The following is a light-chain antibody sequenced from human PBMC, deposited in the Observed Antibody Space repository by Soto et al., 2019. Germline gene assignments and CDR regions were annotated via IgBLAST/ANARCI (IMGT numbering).Light chain of an antibody. CDR3: QQYYSTPLT. V-gene: IGKV4-1*01. Sequence: DIVMTQSPDCLAVSLGERATINCKSGQTVLYSSNNKNYLAWYQQKPGQPARLLIYWASTRQSGVPDRFSGSGSGTDFTLTISSLQAEDVAVYYCQQYYSTPLTFGGGSKVELK. J-gene: IGKJ4*01. CDR1: QTVLYSSNNKNY. CDR2: WAS.